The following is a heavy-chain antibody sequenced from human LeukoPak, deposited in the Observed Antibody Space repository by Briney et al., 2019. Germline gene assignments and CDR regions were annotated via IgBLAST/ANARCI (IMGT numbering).Heavy chain of an antibody. V-gene: IGHV4-39*01. CDR1: GGSISSSSYY. J-gene: IGHJ6*03. CDR3: AVEEDYYYYYMDV. CDR2: IYYSGST. Sequence: PSETLSLTCTVSGGSISSSSYYWGWIRQPPGKGLEWIGSIYYSGSTYYNPSLKSRVTISVDTSKNQFSLKLSSVTAADTAVYYCAVEEDYYYYYMDVWGKGTTVTVSS.